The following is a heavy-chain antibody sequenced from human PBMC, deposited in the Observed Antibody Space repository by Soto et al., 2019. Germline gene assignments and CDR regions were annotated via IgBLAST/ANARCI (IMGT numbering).Heavy chain of an antibody. D-gene: IGHD6-13*01. J-gene: IGHJ6*02. V-gene: IGHV4-4*02. CDR3: ARVIAAAGSGYGMDV. CDR2: IYHSGST. CDR1: GGSISSSNW. Sequence: SETLSRTCAVSGGSISSSNWWSWVRQPPGKGLEWIGEIYHSGSTNYNPSLKSRVTISVDKSKNQFSLKLSSVTAADTAVYYCARVIAAAGSGYGMDVWGQGTTVTVSS.